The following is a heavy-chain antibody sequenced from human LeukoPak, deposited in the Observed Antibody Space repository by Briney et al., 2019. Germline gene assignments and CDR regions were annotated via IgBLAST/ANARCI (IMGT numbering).Heavy chain of an antibody. CDR3: ARDLTETQYCSSTTCYPVGGY. V-gene: IGHV3-23*01. CDR2: ISGSGGST. CDR1: GFTFSSYA. Sequence: PGGSLRLSCAASGFTFSSYAMSWVRQAPGKGLEWVSAISGSGGSTYYADSVKGRFTISRDNSKNTLHLQMNSLRAEDSAVYYCARDLTETQYCSSTTCYPVGGYWGQGTLVTVSS. D-gene: IGHD2-2*01. J-gene: IGHJ4*02.